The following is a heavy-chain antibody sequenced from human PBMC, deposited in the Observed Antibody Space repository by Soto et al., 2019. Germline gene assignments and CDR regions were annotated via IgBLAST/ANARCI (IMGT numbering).Heavy chain of an antibody. D-gene: IGHD3-10*01. J-gene: IGHJ6*02. Sequence: QVQLVESWGGVVQPGRSLRLSCAASGFTFSSYAMHWVRQAPGKGLEWVAVISYDGSNKYYADAVKGRFTISRDNSKNALYLQMNRLRAEDTAVYYCAREFWFGESNHYYYYYGMDVLGQGTTVNVSS. CDR3: AREFWFGESNHYYYYYGMDV. V-gene: IGHV3-30-3*01. CDR2: ISYDGSNK. CDR1: GFTFSSYA.